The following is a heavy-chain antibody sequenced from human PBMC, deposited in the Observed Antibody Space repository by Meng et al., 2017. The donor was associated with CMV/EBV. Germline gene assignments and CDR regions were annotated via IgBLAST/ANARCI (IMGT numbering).Heavy chain of an antibody. CDR1: GGSFSGYY. Sequence: SETLSLTCAVYGGSFSGYYWSWIRQPPGKGLGWIGEINHSENTNYNPSLKSRVTISVETSKNQLSLKLSSVTAADTAVYYCARVCYSVVSAARPHCFDYWGQGTLVTVSS. J-gene: IGHJ4*02. CDR3: ARVCYSVVSAARPHCFDY. D-gene: IGHD6-6*01. CDR2: INHSENT. V-gene: IGHV4-34*01.